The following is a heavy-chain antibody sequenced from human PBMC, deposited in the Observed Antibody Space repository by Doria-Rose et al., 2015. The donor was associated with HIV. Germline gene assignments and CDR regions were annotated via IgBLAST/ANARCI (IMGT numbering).Heavy chain of an antibody. V-gene: IGHV2-26*01. J-gene: IGHJ4*02. CDR3: ARIKSSRWYHKYYFDF. D-gene: IGHD6-13*01. CDR1: GVSLSSPGMG. Sequence: QVQLVQSGPVLVKPTETLTLTCTVSGVSLSSPGMGVSWIRQPPGKALEWLGNIFSDDERSYQTSLKSRLTIPRGTSKSQVVLTMTDMDPVDTATYYCARIKSSRWYHKYYFDFWGQGTLVIVS. CDR2: IFSDDER.